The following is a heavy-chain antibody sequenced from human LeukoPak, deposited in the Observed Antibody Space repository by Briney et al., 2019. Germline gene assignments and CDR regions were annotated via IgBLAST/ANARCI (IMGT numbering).Heavy chain of an antibody. CDR3: ARGRLTYYDFWSGYELRPFYFDY. D-gene: IGHD3-3*01. CDR2: IYTSGST. CDR1: GGSISSYY. J-gene: IGHJ4*02. V-gene: IGHV4-4*07. Sequence: SETLSLTCTVSGGSISSYYWSWIRQPAGKGLEWIGRIYTSGSTNYNPSLKSRVTMSVDTSKNQFSLKLSSVTAADTAVYYCARGRLTYYDFWSGYELRPFYFDYWGQGTLVTVSS.